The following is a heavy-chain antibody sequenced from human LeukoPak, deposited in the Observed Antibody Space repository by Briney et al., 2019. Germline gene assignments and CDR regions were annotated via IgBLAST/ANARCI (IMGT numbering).Heavy chain of an antibody. V-gene: IGHV4-4*08. CDR2: IYSSGST. CDR3: ARLTRTTSITMVRGYFDF. D-gene: IGHD3-10*01. J-gene: IGHJ4*02. CDR1: GGSISSDY. Sequence: SETLSLTCTVSGGSISSDYWSWIRQPPGKGLEWIGTIYSSGSTYYNPSLKSRVTISVETPKSQFSLNLSSVTAADTAVYYCARLTRTTSITMVRGYFDFWGLGTLVTVSS.